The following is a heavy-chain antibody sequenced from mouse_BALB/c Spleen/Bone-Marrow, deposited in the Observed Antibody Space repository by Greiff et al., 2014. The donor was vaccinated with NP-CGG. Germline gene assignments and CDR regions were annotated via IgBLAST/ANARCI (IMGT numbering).Heavy chain of an antibody. Sequence: VQLVESGAELVRPGVSVKISCKGSGYTFTDYAMHWVKQSHAKSLKWIGVISTYYGDASYNQKFKGKATMTVDKSSSTAYMELARLTSEDSAIYYCAREGGNFPWFAYWGQGTLVTVSA. CDR3: AREGGNFPWFAY. V-gene: IGHV1S137*01. CDR1: GYTFTDYA. D-gene: IGHD2-1*01. J-gene: IGHJ3*01. CDR2: ISTYYGDA.